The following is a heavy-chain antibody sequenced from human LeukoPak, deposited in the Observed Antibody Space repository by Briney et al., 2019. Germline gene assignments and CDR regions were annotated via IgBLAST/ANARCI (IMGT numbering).Heavy chain of an antibody. D-gene: IGHD3-10*01. Sequence: PGGSLRLSCAAPGFTHDDYGMSCLRQAPGKGLEWVSGILWNGGDTGYADSVKGRFTISRDNAKNSLYLQMNSLRVEDTAFYYCARGRRFGPAYYFHYWGQGTLVTVSS. CDR3: ARGRRFGPAYYFHY. CDR2: ILWNGGDT. CDR1: GFTHDDYG. J-gene: IGHJ4*02. V-gene: IGHV3-20*04.